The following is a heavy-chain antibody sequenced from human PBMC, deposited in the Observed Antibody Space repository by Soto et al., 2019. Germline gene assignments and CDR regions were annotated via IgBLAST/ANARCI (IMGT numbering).Heavy chain of an antibody. J-gene: IGHJ2*01. D-gene: IGHD4-17*01. CDR2: IFDSGST. V-gene: IGHV4-30-4*01. CDR3: AREIIPLTTDWYFDL. CDR1: GGSISGGVYY. Sequence: QVQLQESGPGLVKPSQTLSLTCTVSGGSISGGVYYWSWIRQPPGKGLEWIGYIFDSGSTYYNPSLKSRVTISVDTSKNQVSLRLSSVTAADTAVYYCAREIIPLTTDWYFDLWGRGTLVTVSS.